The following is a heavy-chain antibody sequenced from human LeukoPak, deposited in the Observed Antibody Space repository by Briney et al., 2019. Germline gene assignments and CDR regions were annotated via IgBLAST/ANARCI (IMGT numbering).Heavy chain of an antibody. V-gene: IGHV4-59*01. D-gene: IGHD4-17*01. Sequence: SETLSLTCTVSGGSISSYYWSWIRQPPGKRLEWIGYIYYSGSTNYNPSLKSRVTISVDTSKNQFSLKLSSVTAADTAVYYCARAPDGDFYMDVWGKGTTVTVSS. CDR2: IYYSGST. J-gene: IGHJ6*03. CDR3: ARAPDGDFYMDV. CDR1: GGSISSYY.